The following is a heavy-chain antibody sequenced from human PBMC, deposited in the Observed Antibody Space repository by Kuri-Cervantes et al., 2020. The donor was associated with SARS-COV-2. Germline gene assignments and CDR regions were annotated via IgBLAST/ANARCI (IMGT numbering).Heavy chain of an antibody. CDR1: GSTFSDYY. D-gene: IGHD3-10*01. Sequence: GESLKISCAASGSTFSDYYMSWIRQAPGRGLEWVSYISDGGRAKHYADSVKGRFTVSRDNAKNSLYLQMNSLRTEDTAVYFCAGAGTGWKYPIDYWGQGTLVTVSS. V-gene: IGHV3-11*04. CDR2: ISDGGRAK. CDR3: AGAGTGWKYPIDY. J-gene: IGHJ4*02.